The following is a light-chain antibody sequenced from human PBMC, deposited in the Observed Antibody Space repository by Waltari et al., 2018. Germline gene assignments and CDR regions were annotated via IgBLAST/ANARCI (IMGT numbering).Light chain of an antibody. CDR1: VSDGGGDIY. CDR2: EVN. CDR3: SSYAGSNNIV. V-gene: IGLV2-8*01. J-gene: IGLJ3*02. Sequence: SALAQPPSASGSPGQSVTVPCTGTVSDGGGDIYVPWYQQHPGKAPKLIIYEVNKRPSGVPARFSGSKSGNTASLTVSGLQAEDEADYYCSSYAGSNNIVFGGGTKLTVL.